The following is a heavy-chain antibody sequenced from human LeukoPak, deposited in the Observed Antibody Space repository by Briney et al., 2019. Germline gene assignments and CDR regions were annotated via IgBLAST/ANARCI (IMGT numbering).Heavy chain of an antibody. D-gene: IGHD3-22*01. J-gene: IGHJ4*02. CDR3: ARGALDYYDSSGYSTPYYFDY. CDR2: INHSGST. V-gene: IGHV4-34*01. Sequence: ETLSLTCXVYGGSXSGYYWSWIRQPPGKGLEWIGEINHSGSTNYNPSLKSRVTISVDTSKNQFSLKLSSVTAADTAVYYCARGALDYYDSSGYSTPYYFDYWGQGTLVTVSS. CDR1: GGSXSGYY.